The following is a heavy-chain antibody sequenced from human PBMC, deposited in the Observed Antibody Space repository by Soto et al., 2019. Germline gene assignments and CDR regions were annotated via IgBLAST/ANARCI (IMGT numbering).Heavy chain of an antibody. V-gene: IGHV3-30*18. CDR2: ISYDGSNK. J-gene: IGHJ6*02. CDR1: GFTFSSYG. CDR3: AKDRDDVVVVAATFYYYYGMDV. D-gene: IGHD2-15*01. Sequence: GGSLRLSCAASGFTFSSYGMHWVRQAPGKGLEWVAVISYDGSNKYYADSVKGRFTISRDNSKNTLYLQMNSLRAEDTAVYYCAKDRDDVVVVAATFYYYYGMDVWGQGTTVTVSS.